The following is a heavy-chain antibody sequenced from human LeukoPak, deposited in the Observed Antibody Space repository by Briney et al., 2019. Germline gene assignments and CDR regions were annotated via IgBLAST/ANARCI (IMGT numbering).Heavy chain of an antibody. Sequence: MPSETLSLTCTVSGVSISCVRYYWSWLRQPAGKGLELIGEISHSGSTNYNQSLKSRVTISVDTSKSQFSLKLSSVTAADTAVYYCARFPDMWYFDWLGFDYWGQGTLVTVSS. CDR3: ARFPDMWYFDWLGFDY. V-gene: IGHV4-61*10. D-gene: IGHD3-9*01. CDR1: GVSISCVRYY. J-gene: IGHJ4*02. CDR2: ISHSGST.